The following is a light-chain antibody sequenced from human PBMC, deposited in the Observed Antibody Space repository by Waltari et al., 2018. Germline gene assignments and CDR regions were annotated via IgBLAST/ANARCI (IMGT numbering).Light chain of an antibody. CDR1: STNVGGYNL. V-gene: IGLV2-23*02. CDR2: GVS. Sequence: QSALTQPASVSGSPGQAITISCTGTSTNVGGYNLVSWYRKYPGKAPALMIFGVSERPSGISNRLSGSKSGNTATLTISGLQAEDEADYYCLSYSGRSDYVFGTGTRV. CDR3: LSYSGRSDYV. J-gene: IGLJ1*01.